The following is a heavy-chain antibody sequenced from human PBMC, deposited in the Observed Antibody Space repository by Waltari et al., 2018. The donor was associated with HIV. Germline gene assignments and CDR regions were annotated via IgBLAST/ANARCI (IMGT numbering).Heavy chain of an antibody. J-gene: IGHJ4*02. Sequence: QVQLVESGGGVVQPGRSLRLSCAASGFTFSSYGMHWVRQAPGKGVEVGAVRSYDGSNKYYADSVKGRFTISRDNSKNTLYLQMNSLRAEDTAVYYCAKGGSGYYYPNYWGQGTLVTVSS. CDR2: RSYDGSNK. CDR1: GFTFSSYG. V-gene: IGHV3-30*18. CDR3: AKGGSGYYYPNY. D-gene: IGHD3-22*01.